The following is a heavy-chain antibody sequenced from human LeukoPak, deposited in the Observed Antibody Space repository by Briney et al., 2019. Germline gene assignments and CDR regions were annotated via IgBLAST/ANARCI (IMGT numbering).Heavy chain of an antibody. V-gene: IGHV3-30*04. Sequence: GRSLRLSCAGSGFTFNNYAMHWVRQAPGKGLEWVAVISYDGSNKDYADSVRGRFTISRDYSKNTLYLQMNSLRGEDTAVYYCARVGRGYSFKVYYFDYWGQGTLVTVSS. J-gene: IGHJ4*02. CDR1: GFTFNNYA. CDR3: ARVGRGYSFKVYYFDY. D-gene: IGHD5-18*01. CDR2: ISYDGSNK.